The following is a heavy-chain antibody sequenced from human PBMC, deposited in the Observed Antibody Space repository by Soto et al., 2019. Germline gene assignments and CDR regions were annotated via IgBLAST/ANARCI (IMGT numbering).Heavy chain of an antibody. J-gene: IGHJ6*02. D-gene: IGHD3-3*01. Sequence: ASVKVSCKASGGTFSSYAISWVRQAPGQGLEWMGGIIPIFGTANYAQKFQGRVTITADESTSTAYMELSSLRSEDTAVYYCARLYYDFWSGAPLHGMDVWGQGNTVTVSS. CDR2: IIPIFGTA. CDR3: ARLYYDFWSGAPLHGMDV. V-gene: IGHV1-69*13. CDR1: GGTFSSYA.